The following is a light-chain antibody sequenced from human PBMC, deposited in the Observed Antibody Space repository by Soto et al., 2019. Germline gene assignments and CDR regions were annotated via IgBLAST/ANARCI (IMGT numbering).Light chain of an antibody. V-gene: IGLV1-36*01. CDR3: AAWDDIMTYV. Sequence: QSVLTQPPSVSGAPGQRVTISCSGRSSNVGNNAVNWYQQLPGKAPKLLIYYDEMLPSGISDRFSASKSGSSASLAISGLQSEDEAEYYCAAWDDIMTYVFGTGTKVTVL. CDR2: YDE. CDR1: SSNVGNNA. J-gene: IGLJ1*01.